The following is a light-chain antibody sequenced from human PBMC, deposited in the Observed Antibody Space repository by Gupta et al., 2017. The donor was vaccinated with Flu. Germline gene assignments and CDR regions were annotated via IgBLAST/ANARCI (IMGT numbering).Light chain of an antibody. CDR1: SSDVGGYKY. J-gene: IGLJ1*01. V-gene: IGLV2-14*04. Sequence: SITISWTGTSSDVGGYKYVFWYQQHPGKAHILMIYDVSKRPAGVSNRFSASKSGNTASLTISALQEEDDADYYCSSFTSSSTYVFGTGTKVTVL. CDR2: DVS. CDR3: SSFTSSSTYV.